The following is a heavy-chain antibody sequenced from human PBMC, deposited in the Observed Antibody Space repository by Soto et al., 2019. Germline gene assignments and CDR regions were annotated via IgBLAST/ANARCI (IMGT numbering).Heavy chain of an antibody. Sequence: ASVKVSCKASGYTFTTYDLSWVRQAPGQGLEWMGWISAYNGNTNYAQNLQGRVTMTTDTSTSTAYMELRSLRSDNTAVYYCARVIGYYYHMDVWGQGTTVTVSS. CDR3: ARVIGYYYHMDV. V-gene: IGHV1-18*01. D-gene: IGHD3-22*01. J-gene: IGHJ6*02. CDR1: GYTFTTYD. CDR2: ISAYNGNT.